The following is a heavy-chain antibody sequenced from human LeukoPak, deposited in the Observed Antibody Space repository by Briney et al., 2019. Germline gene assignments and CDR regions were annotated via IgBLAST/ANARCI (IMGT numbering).Heavy chain of an antibody. V-gene: IGHV4-34*01. CDR1: GGSFSGYY. D-gene: IGHD2-15*01. CDR3: ARDRLDIVVFPPSKQRRYMDV. Sequence: SETLSLTCAVYGGSFSGYYWSWIRQPPGKGLEWIGSIYYSGSTYYNPSLKSRVTISVDTSKNQFSLKLSSVTAADTAVYYCARDRLDIVVFPPSKQRRYMDVWGKGTTVTVSS. J-gene: IGHJ6*03. CDR2: IYYSGST.